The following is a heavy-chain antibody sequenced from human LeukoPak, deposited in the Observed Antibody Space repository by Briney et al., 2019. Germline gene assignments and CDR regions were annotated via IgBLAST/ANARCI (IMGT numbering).Heavy chain of an antibody. CDR3: ARKVVRGVICWFDA. CDR1: GGSISSYY. Sequence: PSETLSLTCTVSGGSISSYYWSWIRQPPGKGLEWIGYIDYSGSTNYNPSLRSRVTISVDRSKNQFSLKVRSVTAADTAVYYCARKVVRGVICWFDAWGQGTLVTVSS. J-gene: IGHJ5*02. V-gene: IGHV4-59*08. D-gene: IGHD3-10*01. CDR2: IDYSGST.